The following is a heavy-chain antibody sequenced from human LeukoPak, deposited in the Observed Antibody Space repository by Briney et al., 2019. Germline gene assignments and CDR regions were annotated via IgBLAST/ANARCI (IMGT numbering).Heavy chain of an antibody. V-gene: IGHV1-69*05. CDR3: ARDPGDTDWYNFDF. CDR1: GGTFGSYG. Sequence: GASVKVSCKASGGTFGSYGVSWVRQAPGQGHEWMGGIIPIFGTSNYAQKFQGRVTITTDESTSTAYMELSSLKSEDTAVYYCARDPGDTDWYNFDFWGQGILVTVSS. J-gene: IGHJ4*02. CDR2: IIPIFGTS. D-gene: IGHD3-9*01.